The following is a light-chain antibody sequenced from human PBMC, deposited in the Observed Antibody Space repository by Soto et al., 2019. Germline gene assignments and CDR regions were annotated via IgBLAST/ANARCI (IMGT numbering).Light chain of an antibody. V-gene: IGKV3-20*01. CDR2: GAS. Sequence: EIVLTQSPGTLSLSPGERATLSCRASQSVSSSYLAWYQQKPGQAPRLLIYGASSRATGIPDRFSGSGSGTDFTLTISSLQPDDFATYYCQQYNSYSRTFGPGTKVDI. J-gene: IGKJ1*01. CDR1: QSVSSSY. CDR3: QQYNSYSRT.